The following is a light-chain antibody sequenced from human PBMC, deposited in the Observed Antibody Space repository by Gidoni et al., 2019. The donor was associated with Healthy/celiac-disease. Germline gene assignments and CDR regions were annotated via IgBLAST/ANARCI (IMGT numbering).Light chain of an antibody. V-gene: IGKV3-11*01. Sequence: EVVLPQSPPTLSLSPGERATLSCRASQSVSNYLAWYQQKGGQAPRRLIYDTSLRATGIPTRFSGSGSGTDFTLTISSLEPEDFGIYYCQQRASWPPTFGQGTRVDIK. J-gene: IGKJ1*01. CDR1: QSVSNY. CDR3: QQRASWPPT. CDR2: DTS.